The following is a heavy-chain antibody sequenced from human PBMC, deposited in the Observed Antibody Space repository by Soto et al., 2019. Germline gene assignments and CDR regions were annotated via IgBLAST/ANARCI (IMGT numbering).Heavy chain of an antibody. V-gene: IGHV3-23*01. Sequence: EVHLLESGGGFVQPGGSLRLSCAASGFTFTSCVMGWVRQAPGKGLEWVAAISGGSITIYYADSVKGRFTISRDNSKNTLYLEMNSLRAEDTAVYYCAKELIGYGVFDYWGQGTLVTVSS. CDR2: ISGGSITI. CDR3: AKELIGYGVFDY. CDR1: GFTFTSCV. D-gene: IGHD5-18*01. J-gene: IGHJ4*02.